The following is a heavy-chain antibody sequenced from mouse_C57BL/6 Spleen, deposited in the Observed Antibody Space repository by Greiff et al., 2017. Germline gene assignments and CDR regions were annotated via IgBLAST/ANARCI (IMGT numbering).Heavy chain of an antibody. CDR1: GYTFTSYW. D-gene: IGHD1-1*01. CDR3: ARWGLLRRSSYAMDY. CDR2: IYPGSGST. V-gene: IGHV1-55*01. Sequence: QVQLQQPGAELVKPGASVKMSCKASGYTFTSYWITWVKQRPGQGLEWIGDIYPGSGSTNYNEKFKSKATLTVDTSSSTAYMQLSSLTSEDSAVYYCARWGLLRRSSYAMDYWGQGTSVTVSS. J-gene: IGHJ4*01.